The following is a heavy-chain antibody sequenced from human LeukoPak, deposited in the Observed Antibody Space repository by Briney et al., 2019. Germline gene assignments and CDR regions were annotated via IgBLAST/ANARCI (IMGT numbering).Heavy chain of an antibody. CDR2: INHFVTT. CDR3: AREACSSGTCDVFDI. Sequence: SETLSLTCAVYGASFSDSYWSWIRQTPGKGLEWIGEINHFVTTNYNPSLKSRVSMSVDTSKNQFSLKLSSVTAADTAVYYCAREACSSGTCDVFDIWGQGTRVTVSS. V-gene: IGHV4-34*01. D-gene: IGHD5-12*01. CDR1: GASFSDSY. J-gene: IGHJ3*02.